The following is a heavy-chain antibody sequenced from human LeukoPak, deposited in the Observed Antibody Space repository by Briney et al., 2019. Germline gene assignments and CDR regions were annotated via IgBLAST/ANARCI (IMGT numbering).Heavy chain of an antibody. V-gene: IGHV4-31*11. J-gene: IGHJ6*02. CDR2: IYYSGST. Sequence: SETLSLTCAVSGGSISSGGYYWSWIRQHPGKGLEWIGYIYYSGSTYYNPSLKSRVTISVDTSKNQFSLKLSSVTAADTAVYYCARGRLSRYCSGGSCYSLYYYYGMDVWGQGTTVTVSS. D-gene: IGHD2-15*01. CDR1: GGSISSGGYY. CDR3: ARGRLSRYCSGGSCYSLYYYYGMDV.